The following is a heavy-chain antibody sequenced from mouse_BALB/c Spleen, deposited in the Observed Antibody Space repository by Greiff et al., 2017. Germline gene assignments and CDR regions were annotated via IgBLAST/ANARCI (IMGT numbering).Heavy chain of an antibody. CDR2: INPSTGYT. CDR1: GYTFTSYW. D-gene: IGHD2-3*01. J-gene: IGHJ3*01. V-gene: IGHV1-7*01. Sequence: QVQLQQSGAELAKPGASVKMSCKASGYTFTSYWMHWVKQRPGQGLEWIGYINPSTGYTEYNQKFKDKATLTADKSSSTAYMQLSSLTSEDSAVYYCASEFYGFAYWGQGTLVTVSA. CDR3: ASEFYGFAY.